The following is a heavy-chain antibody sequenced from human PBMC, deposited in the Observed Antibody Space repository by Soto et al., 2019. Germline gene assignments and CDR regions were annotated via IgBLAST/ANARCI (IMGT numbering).Heavy chain of an antibody. D-gene: IGHD3-22*01. CDR2: ISGSGGST. CDR1: GFTFSSYA. V-gene: IGHV3-23*01. J-gene: IGHJ4*02. Sequence: GESLKISCAASGFTFSSYAMSWVRQAPGKGLEWVSAISGSGGSTYYADSVKGRFTISRDNSKNTLYLQMNSLRAEDTAVYYCAKPRYYYDQYYFDYWGQGTLVTVSS. CDR3: AKPRYYYDQYYFDY.